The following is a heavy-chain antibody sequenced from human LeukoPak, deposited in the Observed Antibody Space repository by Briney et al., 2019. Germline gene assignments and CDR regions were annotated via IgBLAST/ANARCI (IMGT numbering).Heavy chain of an antibody. CDR1: GYTFSSYD. CDR2: MNPNSGDR. Sequence: ASVKVSCKASGYTFSSYDINWVRQATGQGLEWMGWMNPNSGDRGYAQKFQGRVTITRNTSISTAYMELSSLRSEDTAVYYCAKDQGMIVVVGAFDIWGQGTMVTVSS. J-gene: IGHJ3*02. CDR3: AKDQGMIVVVGAFDI. D-gene: IGHD3-22*01. V-gene: IGHV1-8*03.